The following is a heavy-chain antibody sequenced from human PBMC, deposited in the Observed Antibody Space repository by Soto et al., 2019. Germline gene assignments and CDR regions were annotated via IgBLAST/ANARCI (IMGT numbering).Heavy chain of an antibody. CDR3: ARGTRVVSL. J-gene: IGHJ3*01. CDR2: IIPLLDIA. V-gene: IGHV1-69*02. D-gene: IGHD3-16*02. Sequence: SVKVSCKASGGTFSNDIITWVRQAPGQGLEWMGRIIPLLDIANYAQKFQRRVTMTRNTAISTAYMELSSLRSEDTAVYFCARGTRVVSLWGQGTMVTVSS. CDR1: GGTFSNDI.